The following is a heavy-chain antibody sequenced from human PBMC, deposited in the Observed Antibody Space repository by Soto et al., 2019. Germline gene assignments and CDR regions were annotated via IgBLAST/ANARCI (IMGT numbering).Heavy chain of an antibody. V-gene: IGHV3-23*04. CDR2: ISGSGGST. Sequence: EVQLVQSGGGLVKPGGSLRLSCAASGFTFSNAWMSWVRQAPGKGLEWVSAISGSGGSTYYADSVKGRFTISRVNSKNTLYLQMNSLRAEDTAVYYCAKDWGIAVAGRLDYWGQGTLVTVSS. J-gene: IGHJ4*02. CDR1: GFTFSNAW. D-gene: IGHD6-19*01. CDR3: AKDWGIAVAGRLDY.